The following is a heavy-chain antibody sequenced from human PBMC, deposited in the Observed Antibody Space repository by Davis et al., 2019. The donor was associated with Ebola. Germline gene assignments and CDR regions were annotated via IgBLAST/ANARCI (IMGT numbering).Heavy chain of an antibody. Sequence: MPSETLSLTCAVSGGSISSSYWSWIRQPPGKGLEWIGYIYHSESSNYNPSLKSRVTISGDTSKNQFSLNLSSVTAADTALYYCARSNSGDFGVAYTPYYFDYWGQGTLVTVSS. CDR2: IYHSESS. J-gene: IGHJ4*02. V-gene: IGHV4-59*08. D-gene: IGHD3-3*01. CDR3: ARSNSGDFGVAYTPYYFDY. CDR1: GGSISSSY.